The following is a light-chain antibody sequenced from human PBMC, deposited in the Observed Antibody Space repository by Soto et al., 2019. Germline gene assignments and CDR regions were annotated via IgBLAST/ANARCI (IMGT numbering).Light chain of an antibody. CDR3: CLYVGGRTYV. Sequence: QSALTQPAAVSVSPGQSSTISCTGTVGLVSWYQQHPGKVPKLIIYDDTKRPSGVSSRFSGSKSGNTASLTISGLQTEDEADYYCCLYVGGRTYVFGTGPKVTVL. J-gene: IGLJ1*01. V-gene: IGLV2-23*01. CDR2: DDT. CDR1: VGL.